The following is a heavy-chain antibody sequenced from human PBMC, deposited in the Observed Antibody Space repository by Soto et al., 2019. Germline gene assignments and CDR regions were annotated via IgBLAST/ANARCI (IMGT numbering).Heavy chain of an antibody. CDR1: GGSISSRSYH. J-gene: IGHJ4*02. CDR3: ARHPVYATGWQIDY. D-gene: IGHD2-2*01. V-gene: IGHV4-39*01. CDR2: IYNSGST. Sequence: QLQLQESGPGLVKPSETLSLTCTVSGGSISSRSYHWGWIRQPPGKGLECIGRIYNSGSTYYNASLKSRVSIYIDTSKNQFSLKLSSVTAADTAVYYCARHPVYATGWQIDYWGQGALVTVSS.